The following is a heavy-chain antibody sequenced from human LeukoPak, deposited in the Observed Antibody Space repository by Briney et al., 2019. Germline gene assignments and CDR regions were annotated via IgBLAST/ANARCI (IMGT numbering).Heavy chain of an antibody. V-gene: IGHV1-2*02. CDR3: ATSGSYRIIDY. CDR1: GYTFTGYS. D-gene: IGHD1-26*01. Sequence: ASVKVSCKASGYTFTGYSMHWVRQVPGQGLEWMGWINPNSGATNYAQKFQGRVTMTRDTSISTAYVELSRLRSDDTAVYYCATSGSYRIIDYWGQGTLVTVSS. CDR2: INPNSGAT. J-gene: IGHJ4*02.